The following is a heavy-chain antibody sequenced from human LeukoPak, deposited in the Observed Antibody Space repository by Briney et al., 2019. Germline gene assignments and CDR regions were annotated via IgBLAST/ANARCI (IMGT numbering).Heavy chain of an antibody. D-gene: IGHD6-19*01. CDR3: ARGSLAAGTSPFDY. Sequence: SETLSLTCTFPGGSIRNYYWSWIRQPPGKGLEWIGYIYYSGSTNYNPSPKSRVTVSVDTSMNQFSLNLTSMTAADTAVYYCARGSLAAGTSPFDYWGQGTLVTVSS. CDR1: GGSIRNYY. V-gene: IGHV4-59*01. J-gene: IGHJ4*02. CDR2: IYYSGST.